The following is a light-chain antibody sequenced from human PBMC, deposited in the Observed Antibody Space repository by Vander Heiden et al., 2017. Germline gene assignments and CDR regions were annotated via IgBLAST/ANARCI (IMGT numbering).Light chain of an antibody. CDR2: LGS. V-gene: IGKV2-28*01. CDR3: RQALQTPLT. Sequence: DIVLTQSPLSLPVTPGEPASISCRSSQSLLHRSRYNFLNWYVQKPGQSPQLLIYLGSKGASGVPDRFSGTESGTNFTLTISRVEPEDVGVYYCRQALQTPLTFGRGTRVDIK. CDR1: QSLLHRSRYNF. J-gene: IGKJ3*01.